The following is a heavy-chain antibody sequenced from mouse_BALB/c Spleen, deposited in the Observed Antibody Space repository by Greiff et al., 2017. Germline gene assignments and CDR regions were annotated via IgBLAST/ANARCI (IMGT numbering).Heavy chain of an antibody. V-gene: IGHV3-2*02. J-gene: IGHJ2*01. CDR1: GYSITSDYA. CDR2: ISYSGST. Sequence: EVKLVESGPGLVKPSQSLSLTCTVTGYSITSDYAWNWIRQFPGNKLEWMGYISYSGSTSYNPSLKSRISITRDTSKNQFFLQLNSVTTEDTATYYCARGYYGDGDWGQGTTLTVSS. CDR3: ARGYYGDGD. D-gene: IGHD1-2*01.